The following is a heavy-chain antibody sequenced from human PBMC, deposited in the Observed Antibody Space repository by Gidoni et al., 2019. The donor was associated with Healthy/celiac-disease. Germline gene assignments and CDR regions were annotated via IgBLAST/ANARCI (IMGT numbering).Heavy chain of an antibody. V-gene: IGHV4-39*01. CDR2: NYYSGST. J-gene: IGHJ5*02. D-gene: IGHD6-13*01. CDR3: ARQTGYSSSWGNDP. Sequence: QLQLQASVPGLVKPSETLSLTCPVSAGSISRSMYYWGSIRQPPGKGLEWIGSNYYSGSTYYNPSLKSRVTISVDTSKNQFSLKLSSVTAADTAVYYCARQTGYSSSWGNDPWGQGTLVTVSS. CDR1: AGSISRSMYY.